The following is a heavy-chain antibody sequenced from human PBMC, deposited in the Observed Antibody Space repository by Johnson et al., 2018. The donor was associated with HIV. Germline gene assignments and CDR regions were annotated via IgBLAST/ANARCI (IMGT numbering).Heavy chain of an antibody. Sequence: QMMLVESGGGVVQPGRSLRLSCAASGFTFRSYAMHWVRQAPGKGLEWVAVISYDGKSTYYADSVKGRFTISRDNSKNTLYLQMNSLRAEDTAVYYCAKRNYGSGGNAFDIWGQGTMVTVSS. CDR1: GFTFRSYA. V-gene: IGHV3-30-3*02. D-gene: IGHD3-10*01. CDR3: AKRNYGSGGNAFDI. J-gene: IGHJ3*02. CDR2: ISYDGKST.